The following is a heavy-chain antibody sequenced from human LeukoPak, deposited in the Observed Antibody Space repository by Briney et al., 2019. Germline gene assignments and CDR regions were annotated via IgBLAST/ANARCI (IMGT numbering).Heavy chain of an antibody. Sequence: SQTLSLTCTVSGGSISSGSYDWSWIRQPAGKGLEWIGRIYTSGSTNYNPSLKSRVTISVDTSKNQFSLKLSSVTAADTAVYYCARDPRGYSYGRGSGLDYWGQGTLVTVSS. CDR1: GGSISSGSYD. D-gene: IGHD5-18*01. CDR2: IYTSGST. V-gene: IGHV4-61*02. CDR3: ARDPRGYSYGRGSGLDY. J-gene: IGHJ4*02.